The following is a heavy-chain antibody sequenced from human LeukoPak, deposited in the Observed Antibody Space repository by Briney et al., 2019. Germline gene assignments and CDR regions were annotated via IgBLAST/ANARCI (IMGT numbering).Heavy chain of an antibody. V-gene: IGHV3-23*01. CDR2: ISGSGGST. J-gene: IGHJ4*02. CDR1: GFTFSSYA. Sequence: GGSLRLSCAASGFTFSSYAMSWVRQAPRKGLEWVSAISGSGGSTYYADSVKGRFTISRDNSKNTLYLQMNSLRAEDTAVYYCAKKVGYDFWSGPNYFDYWGQGTLVTVSS. D-gene: IGHD3-3*01. CDR3: AKKVGYDFWSGPNYFDY.